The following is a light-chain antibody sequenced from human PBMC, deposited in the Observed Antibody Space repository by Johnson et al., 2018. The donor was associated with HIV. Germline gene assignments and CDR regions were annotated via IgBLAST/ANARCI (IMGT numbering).Light chain of an antibody. Sequence: QAVLTQPPSVSAAPGQKVAISCSGSSSNIGNNYVSWYQQLPGTAPKLLIYVNSKRPSGIPDLFSGSKSGTSATLGITGLQTGDEADYYCGTWDSSLSVPGFGSGTKVTVL. CDR3: GTWDSSLSVPG. V-gene: IGLV1-51*02. CDR1: SSNIGNNY. J-gene: IGLJ1*01. CDR2: VNS.